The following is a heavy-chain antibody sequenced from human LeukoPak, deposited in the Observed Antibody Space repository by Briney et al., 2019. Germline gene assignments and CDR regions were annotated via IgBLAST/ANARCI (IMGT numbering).Heavy chain of an antibody. CDR1: GGSISNYY. J-gene: IGHJ4*02. CDR2: IYYSGST. CDR3: ARRDSSGWYSYYFDY. V-gene: IGHV4-59*08. Sequence: SETLSLTCTVSGGSISNYYWSWIRQPPGKGLEWIGYIYYSGSTNYNPSLKSRVTISVDTSKNQFSLKLSSVTAADTAVYYCARRDSSGWYSYYFDYWGQGTLVTVSS. D-gene: IGHD6-19*01.